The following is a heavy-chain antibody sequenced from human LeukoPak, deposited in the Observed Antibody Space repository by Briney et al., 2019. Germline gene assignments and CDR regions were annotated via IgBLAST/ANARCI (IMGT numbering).Heavy chain of an antibody. D-gene: IGHD6-19*01. V-gene: IGHV3-30*02. CDR2: IRYDGSNK. CDR1: RFTFSSYG. J-gene: IGHJ4*02. CDR3: AKDSGVAGFLAENFDY. Sequence: PGGSLRLSCAASRFTFSSYGMHWVRQAPGKGLEWVAFIRYDGSNKYYADSVKGRFTISRDNSKNTLYLQMNSLRAEDTAVYYCAKDSGVAGFLAENFDYWGQGTLVTVSS.